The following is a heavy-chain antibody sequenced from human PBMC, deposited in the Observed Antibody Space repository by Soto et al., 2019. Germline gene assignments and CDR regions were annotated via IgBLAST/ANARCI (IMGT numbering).Heavy chain of an antibody. CDR1: GFTFSSYG. Sequence: GGSLRLSCAAPGFTFSSYGMHWVRQAPGKGLEWVAVIWYDGSNKYYADSVKGRFTISRDNSKNTLYLQMNSLRAEDTAVYYCARVFGELLYDYYGMDVWGQGTTVTVSS. D-gene: IGHD3-10*01. CDR3: ARVFGELLYDYYGMDV. CDR2: IWYDGSNK. V-gene: IGHV3-33*01. J-gene: IGHJ6*02.